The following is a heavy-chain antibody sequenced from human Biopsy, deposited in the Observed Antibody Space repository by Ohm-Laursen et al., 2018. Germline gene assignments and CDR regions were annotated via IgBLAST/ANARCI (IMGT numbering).Heavy chain of an antibody. Sequence: PSVKVSCKASGYTFTDSYMHWARQAPGQGLEWMGWINPNSGGTNYAQKFQGRVTMTRDTSISTAYMELNRLRSDDTAVYYCARGGLNYWCFDLWGRGTLVTVSS. CDR1: GYTFTDSY. CDR2: INPNSGGT. D-gene: IGHD1-26*01. J-gene: IGHJ2*01. V-gene: IGHV1-2*02. CDR3: ARGGLNYWCFDL.